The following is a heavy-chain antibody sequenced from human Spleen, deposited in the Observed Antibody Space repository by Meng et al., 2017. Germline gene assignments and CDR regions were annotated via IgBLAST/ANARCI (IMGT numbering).Heavy chain of an antibody. CDR1: GGSFSDYY. CDR3: ARGPTTTAHDFDY. D-gene: IGHD4-11*01. J-gene: IGHJ4*02. Sequence: QVQLQQVGAGLLKPSETLSLTCVVSGGSFSDYYWSWIRQPPDMGLEWIGEINQSGSTNYNPSLESRATISVDTSQKKLSLKLTSVTAADSAVYYCARGPTTTAHDFDYWGQGTLVTVSS. CDR2: INQSGST. V-gene: IGHV4-34*01.